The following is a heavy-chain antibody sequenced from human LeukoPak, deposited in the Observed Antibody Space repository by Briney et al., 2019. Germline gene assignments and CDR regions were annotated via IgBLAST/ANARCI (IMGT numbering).Heavy chain of an antibody. D-gene: IGHD2-21*02. CDR1: GFLFDNYG. Sequence: GGSLRLSCLASGFLFDNYGMAWVRQAPGKGLEWVSTISGSGDVAYYADSVKGRYTTSRDNSRSTLYLQMNSLRAEDTAVYYCAKPDIVVVTAAFDIWGQGTMVTVSS. J-gene: IGHJ3*02. CDR2: ISGSGDVA. CDR3: AKPDIVVVTAAFDI. V-gene: IGHV3-23*01.